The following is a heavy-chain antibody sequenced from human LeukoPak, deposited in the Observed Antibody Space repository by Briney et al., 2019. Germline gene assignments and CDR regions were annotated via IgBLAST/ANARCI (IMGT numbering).Heavy chain of an antibody. D-gene: IGHD1-20*01. Sequence: SVKVSCKASGGTFSSYAISWVRQAPGQGLEWMGGIIPIFGTANYAQKFQGRVTITADESTSTAYMELSSLRSEDTAVYYCASGDYNWNEFDYWGQGTLVTVPS. J-gene: IGHJ4*02. CDR2: IIPIFGTA. V-gene: IGHV1-69*13. CDR3: ASGDYNWNEFDY. CDR1: GGTFSSYA.